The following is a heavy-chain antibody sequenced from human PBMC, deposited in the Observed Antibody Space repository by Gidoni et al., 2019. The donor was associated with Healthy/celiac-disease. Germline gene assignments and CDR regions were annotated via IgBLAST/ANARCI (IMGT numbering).Heavy chain of an antibody. Sequence: QLQLQESGPGLGKPSQTLSLTCTVSGGSSGSGDYYWSWIRQPPGKGVEWIGYIYYSGSTYYNPSLKCRVTISVDTSKNQFSLKLSSVTAADTAVYYCAREVGYYGSGSRELWGQGTLVTVSS. CDR2: IYYSGST. D-gene: IGHD3-10*01. CDR3: AREVGYYGSGSREL. J-gene: IGHJ4*02. V-gene: IGHV4-30-4*01. CDR1: GGSSGSGDYY.